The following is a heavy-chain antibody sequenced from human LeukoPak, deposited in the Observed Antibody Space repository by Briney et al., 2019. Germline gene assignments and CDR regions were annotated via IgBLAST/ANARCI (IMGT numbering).Heavy chain of an antibody. CDR2: ISSGGSTI. CDR1: GFTFNGYY. CDR3: ARDGRSSPNIDY. Sequence: PGGSLRLSCAASGFTFNGYYMSWIRQAPGKGLEWVSYISSGGSTIQYADSVKGRFTISRDNAKNSLYLQMNSLRAEDTAVYYCARDGRSSPNIDYWGQGTLVTVSS. V-gene: IGHV3-11*04. D-gene: IGHD1/OR15-1a*01. J-gene: IGHJ4*02.